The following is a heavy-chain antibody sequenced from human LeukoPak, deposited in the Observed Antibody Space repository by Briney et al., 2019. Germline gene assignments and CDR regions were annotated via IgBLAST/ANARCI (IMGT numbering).Heavy chain of an antibody. D-gene: IGHD4-17*01. CDR1: GDSISSYY. V-gene: IGHV4-59*01. J-gene: IGHJ4*02. CDR2: IHYSGST. CDR3: TRDKGYGDYVGSFDY. Sequence: SETLFLTCTVSGDSISSYYWSWIRQPPGKRLEWIGYIHYSGSTNYNPSLRSRVTISVDTSKNQFSLKLSSVTAADTAVYYCTRDKGYGDYVGSFDYWGQGTLVTVSS.